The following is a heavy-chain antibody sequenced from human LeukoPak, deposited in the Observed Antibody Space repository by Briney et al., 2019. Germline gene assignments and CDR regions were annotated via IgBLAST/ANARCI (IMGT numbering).Heavy chain of an antibody. CDR3: AKQAGGGYYMDV. V-gene: IGHV3-23*01. Sequence: GGSLRLSCAASGFTFSGYVMSWVRQAPGKGLEWVSTISGSGGSTYYADPVRGRFTISRDNSKNTLYLQMNSLRAEDTAVYYCAKQAGGGYYMDVWGKGTTVTVSS. CDR1: GFTFSGYV. J-gene: IGHJ6*03. CDR2: ISGSGGST. D-gene: IGHD2-8*02.